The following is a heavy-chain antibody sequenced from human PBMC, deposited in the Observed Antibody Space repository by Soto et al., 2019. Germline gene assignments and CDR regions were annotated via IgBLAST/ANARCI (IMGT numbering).Heavy chain of an antibody. CDR1: GFTFSSYG. CDR2: ISYDGNNK. V-gene: IGHV3-30*18. D-gene: IGHD2-2*01. J-gene: IGHJ6*02. CDR3: AKDGCGSTTCYYSYYGVDV. Sequence: GGSLRLSCAASGFTFSSYGMHWVRQAPGKGLERVAVISYDGNNKYYADTVKGRLTISRDNPKNTLYLQMNSLTTEDTAVYYCAKDGCGSTTCYYSYYGVDVWGQWTTVTVSS.